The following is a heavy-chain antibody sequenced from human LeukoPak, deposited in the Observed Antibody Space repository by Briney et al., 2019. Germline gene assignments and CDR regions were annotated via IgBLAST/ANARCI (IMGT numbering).Heavy chain of an antibody. CDR2: ISSSSSYI. D-gene: IGHD1-26*01. J-gene: IGHJ4*02. CDR1: GFTFSSNG. Sequence: GGSLRLSCVASGFTFSSNGMHWVRQAPGKGLEWVSSISSSSSYIYYADSVKGRFTISRDNAKNSLYLQMNSLRAEDTAVYYCARAGRGATTFDYWGQGTLVTVSS. V-gene: IGHV3-21*01. CDR3: ARAGRGATTFDY.